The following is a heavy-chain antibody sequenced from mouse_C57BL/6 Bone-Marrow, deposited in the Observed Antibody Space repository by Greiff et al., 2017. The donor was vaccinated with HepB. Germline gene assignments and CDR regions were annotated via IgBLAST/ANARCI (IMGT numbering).Heavy chain of an antibody. Sequence: EVQLVESGGGLVQPGGSRKLSCAASGFSFSSFGIHWVRQAPEKGLEWVAYISSGSSAIYYADTVKGRFTVSRDNPRNTLFLQMTRLRSEDTATYYCARHDPFYYAMDYWGQGTSVTVSS. CDR2: ISSGSSAI. CDR1: GFSFSSFG. V-gene: IGHV5-17*02. D-gene: IGHD2-3*01. J-gene: IGHJ4*01. CDR3: ARHDPFYYAMDY.